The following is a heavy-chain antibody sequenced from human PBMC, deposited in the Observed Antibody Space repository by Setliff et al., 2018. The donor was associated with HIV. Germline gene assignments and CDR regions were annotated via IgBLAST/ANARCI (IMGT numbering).Heavy chain of an antibody. CDR3: ASPKERYYYGSGTNVREYCGMDV. CDR2: IYYSGTT. J-gene: IGHJ6*02. D-gene: IGHD3-10*01. Sequence: SETLSLTCTVSGGSISSSSYYWGWIRQPPGKGLEWIGSIYYSGTTYYNPSLKSRITISVDTSKNQFSLKVNSVTAADTAVYYCASPKERYYYGSGTNVREYCGMDVWGQGTTVTVSS. V-gene: IGHV4-39*07. CDR1: GGSISSSSYY.